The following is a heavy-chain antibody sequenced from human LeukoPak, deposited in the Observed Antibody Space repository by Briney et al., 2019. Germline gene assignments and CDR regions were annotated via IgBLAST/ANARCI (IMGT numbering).Heavy chain of an antibody. D-gene: IGHD2-2*01. CDR3: ARESQVKGYCSSTSCYDWFDP. J-gene: IGHJ5*02. CDR1: GYTFTSYG. Sequence: ASVNISCKASGYTFTSYGISWVRQAPGQGLEWMGWISAYSGNTNYAQKLQGRVTMTTDTSTSTAYMELRSLRSDDTAVYYCARESQVKGYCSSTSCYDWFDPWGQGTLVTVSS. CDR2: ISAYSGNT. V-gene: IGHV1-18*01.